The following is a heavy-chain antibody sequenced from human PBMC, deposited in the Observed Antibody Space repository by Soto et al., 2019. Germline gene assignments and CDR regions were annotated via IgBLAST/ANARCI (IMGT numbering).Heavy chain of an antibody. J-gene: IGHJ6*02. CDR3: ARGASSSWSDYYYYYGMDV. CDR2: IGTVGDT. V-gene: IGHV3-13*01. Sequence: PGGPLRLSCAASGFTFSSYDMHWVRQATGKGLEWGSAIGTVGDTYYPGSVKGRFNISRENAKNSLYLQMNSLRAGDTAVYYCARGASSSWSDYYYYYGMDVWGQGTTVTVSS. CDR1: GFTFSSYD. D-gene: IGHD6-13*01.